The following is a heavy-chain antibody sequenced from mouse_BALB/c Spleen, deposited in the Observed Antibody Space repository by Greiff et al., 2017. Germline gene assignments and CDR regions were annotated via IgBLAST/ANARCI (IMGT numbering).Heavy chain of an antibody. D-gene: IGHD2-4*01. Sequence: VKLMESGAELARPGASVKMSCKASGYTFTSYTMHWVKQRPGQGLEWIGYINPSSGYTNYNQKFKDKATLTADKSSSTAYMQLSSLTSEDSAVYYCARWGDYDRFAYWGQGTLVTVSA. CDR2: INPSSGYT. V-gene: IGHV1-4*01. CDR1: GYTFTSYT. CDR3: ARWGDYDRFAY. J-gene: IGHJ3*01.